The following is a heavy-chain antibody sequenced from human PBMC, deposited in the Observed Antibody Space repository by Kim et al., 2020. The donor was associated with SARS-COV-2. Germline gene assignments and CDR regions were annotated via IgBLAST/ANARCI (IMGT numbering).Heavy chain of an antibody. D-gene: IGHD3-10*01. CDR3: ARDKSRFGELPPFDV. V-gene: IGHV4-59*01. J-gene: IGHJ6*04. Sequence: SETLSLTCTVSGGSISSYYWSWIRQPPGKGLEWIGYIYYSGSTNYNPSLKSRVTISVDTSKNQFSLKLSSVTAADTAVYYCARDKSRFGELPPFDVWGEGTTVTVSS. CDR1: GGSISSYY. CDR2: IYYSGST.